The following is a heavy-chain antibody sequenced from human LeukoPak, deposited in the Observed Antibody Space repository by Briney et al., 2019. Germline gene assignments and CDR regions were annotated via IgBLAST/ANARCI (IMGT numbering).Heavy chain of an antibody. Sequence: PGGSLRLSCAASGFTFSSYAMSWVRQAPGKGLEWVSAISGSGGRTYYADSVKGRFTISRDNSKNTLYLQMNSLRAEDTAVYYCAKEVVVPAAIRYYYYYYYMDVWGKGTTVTVSS. D-gene: IGHD2-2*01. V-gene: IGHV3-23*01. CDR1: GFTFSSYA. CDR2: ISGSGGRT. J-gene: IGHJ6*03. CDR3: AKEVVVPAAIRYYYYYYYMDV.